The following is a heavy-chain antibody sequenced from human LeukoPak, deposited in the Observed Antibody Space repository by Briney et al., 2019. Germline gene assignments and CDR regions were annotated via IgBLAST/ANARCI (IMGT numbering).Heavy chain of an antibody. V-gene: IGHV3-74*01. CDR1: GFTFSRYW. CDR2: INTDGRST. J-gene: IGHJ4*02. Sequence: GGSLRLSCAAPGFTFSRYWMHWVRQAPGKGLVWVSRINTDGRSTSYADSVKGRFAISRDNAKNTLSLQMNSLRAEDTAVYYCVRVGGNSDYFDYWGQGTLVTVSS. D-gene: IGHD4-23*01. CDR3: VRVGGNSDYFDY.